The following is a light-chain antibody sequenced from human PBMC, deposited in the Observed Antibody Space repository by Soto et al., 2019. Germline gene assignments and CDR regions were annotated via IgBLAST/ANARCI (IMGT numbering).Light chain of an antibody. Sequence: DIQMTQSPSSLSASVGDRVTITCRASQGITNCFAWYQQKPGKVPHLLVHAASSLQAGVPSRFSGSGSRNYFPLTISSLQADYVASYCWQNYNSALPLTFGGGTKVEIK. CDR3: QNYNSALPLT. J-gene: IGKJ4*01. CDR1: QGITNC. V-gene: IGKV1-27*01. CDR2: AAS.